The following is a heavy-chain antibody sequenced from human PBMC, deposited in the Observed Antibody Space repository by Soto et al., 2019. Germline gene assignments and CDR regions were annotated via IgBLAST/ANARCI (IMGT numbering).Heavy chain of an antibody. J-gene: IGHJ6*02. V-gene: IGHV1-2*04. CDR1: GYTFTGYY. D-gene: IGHD3-3*01. CDR3: ARDYRFDFWSGYYRSHYYYGMDV. Sequence: ASVKVSCKASGYTFTGYYMHWVRQAPGQGLEWMGWINPTSGGTNYAQKFQGWVTMTRDTSISTAYMELSRLRSDDTAVYYCARDYRFDFWSGYYRSHYYYGMDVWGQGTTVTVSS. CDR2: INPTSGGT.